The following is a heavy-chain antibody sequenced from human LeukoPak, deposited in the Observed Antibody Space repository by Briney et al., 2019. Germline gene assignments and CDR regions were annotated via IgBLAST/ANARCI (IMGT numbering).Heavy chain of an antibody. D-gene: IGHD5-18*01. J-gene: IGHJ3*02. CDR3: ARLGPLGYSPWPNAFDI. CDR2: IYYSGST. V-gene: IGHV4-59*08. Sequence: SETLSLTCTVSGGSISSYYWSWIRQPPGKGLEWIGYIYYSGSTNYNPSLKGRVTISVDTSKNQFSLKLSSVTAADTAVYYCARLGPLGYSPWPNAFDIWGQGTMVTVSS. CDR1: GGSISSYY.